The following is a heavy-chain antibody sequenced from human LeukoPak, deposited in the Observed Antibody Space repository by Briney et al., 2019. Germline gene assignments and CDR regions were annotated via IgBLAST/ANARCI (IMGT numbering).Heavy chain of an antibody. CDR2: MNPNSGNT. D-gene: IGHD2-2*01. Sequence: GASVKVSCKASGYTFTSYDINWVRQATGQGLEWMGWMNPNSGNTGYAQKFQGRVTMTRNTSISTAYMELSSLRSEDTAVYYCIVVVPAATICFDYWGQGTLVTVSS. CDR3: IVVVPAATICFDY. V-gene: IGHV1-8*01. CDR1: GYTFTSYD. J-gene: IGHJ4*02.